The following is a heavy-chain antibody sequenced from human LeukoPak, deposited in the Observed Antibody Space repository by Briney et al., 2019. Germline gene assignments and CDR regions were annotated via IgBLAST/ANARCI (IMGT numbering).Heavy chain of an antibody. CDR3: ARLRGGTYDF. CDR1: AGSIGSNTYY. J-gene: IGHJ4*02. D-gene: IGHD1-26*01. V-gene: IGHV4-39*01. CDR2: IYYSGST. Sequence: PSETLSLTCTVSAGSIGSNTYYWAWIRQPPGKGLVWIGTIYYSGSTNYNPSLRSRLTISIDTPKNQFSLKLSSVTAADTAVYYCARLRGGTYDFWGQGTLVAVSS.